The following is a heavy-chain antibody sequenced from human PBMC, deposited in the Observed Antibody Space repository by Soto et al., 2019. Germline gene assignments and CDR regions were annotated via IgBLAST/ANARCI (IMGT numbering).Heavy chain of an antibody. CDR1: EATLTGFL. Sequence: QVQLVQSGPEGKKLGPSLKVSCRVSEATLTGFLSAGGGQALEKGFGWWEGIIPIFGTANSEQKFQGRVTITADESTSTAYMELSSLRSEDTAVYYCARDLALFGGDKRTAFDYWGQGTLVTVSS. CDR3: ARDLALFGGDKRTAFDY. D-gene: IGHD2-21*02. V-gene: IGHV1-69*12. J-gene: IGHJ4*02. CDR2: IIPIFGTA.